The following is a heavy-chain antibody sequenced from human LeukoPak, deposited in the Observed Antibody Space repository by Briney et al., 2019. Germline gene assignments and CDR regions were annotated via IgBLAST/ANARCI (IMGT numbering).Heavy chain of an antibody. J-gene: IGHJ4*02. V-gene: IGHV4-59*01. CDR1: GGSISSYY. CDR3: ALLNYYDSSGYYTRVDY. D-gene: IGHD3-22*01. CDR2: IYYSGST. Sequence: SETLSLTCTVSGGSISSYYWSWIRQPPGKGLEWIGYIYYSGSTNYNPSLKSRVTISVDTSKNQFSLKLSSVTAADTAVYYCALLNYYDSSGYYTRVDYWGQGTLVTVSS.